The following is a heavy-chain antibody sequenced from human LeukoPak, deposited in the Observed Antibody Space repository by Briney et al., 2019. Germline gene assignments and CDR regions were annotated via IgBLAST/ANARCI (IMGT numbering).Heavy chain of an antibody. V-gene: IGHV1-2*02. J-gene: IGHJ6*03. D-gene: IGHD3-3*01. CDR3: ARGNYDFWSGYAPPYYYYYYMDV. Sequence: ASVKVSCKASGYTFTGYYMHWVRQAPGQGLEWMGWINPNGGGTNYAQKFQGRVTMTRDTSISTAYMELSRLRSDDTAVYYCARGNYDFWSGYAPPYYYYYYMDVWGKGTTVTVSS. CDR1: GYTFTGYY. CDR2: INPNGGGT.